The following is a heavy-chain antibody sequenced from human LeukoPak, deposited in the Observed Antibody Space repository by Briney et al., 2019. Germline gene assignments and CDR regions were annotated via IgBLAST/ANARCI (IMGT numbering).Heavy chain of an antibody. CDR2: IYYSGST. V-gene: IGHV4-39*01. CDR1: GGSISSSSYY. D-gene: IGHD6-19*01. CDR3: ARPGWLDDYYFDY. J-gene: IGHJ4*02. Sequence: SETLSLTCTVSGGSISSSSYYWGWIRQPPGKGLEWIGSIYYSGSTYYNPSLKSRVTIPVDTSKNQFSLKLSSVTAADTAVYYCARPGWLDDYYFDYWGQGTLVTVSS.